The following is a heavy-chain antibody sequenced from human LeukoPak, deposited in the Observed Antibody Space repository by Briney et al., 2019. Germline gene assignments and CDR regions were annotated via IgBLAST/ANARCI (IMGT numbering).Heavy chain of an antibody. V-gene: IGHV3-30*02. Sequence: GGSLRLSCAASGFTFSRYGMHWVRQAPGEGLEWVAFITYDGSNTYYADSVKGRFTISRDNSKNTLFLQMNSLRPEDTALYYCAKIVSCSSTTCRWGQGTLVTVSP. CDR3: AKIVSCSSTTCR. CDR1: GFTFSRYG. CDR2: ITYDGSNT. J-gene: IGHJ1*01. D-gene: IGHD2-2*01.